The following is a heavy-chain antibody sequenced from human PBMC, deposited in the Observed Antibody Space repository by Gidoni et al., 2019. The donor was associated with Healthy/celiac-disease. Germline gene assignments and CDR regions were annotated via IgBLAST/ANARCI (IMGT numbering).Heavy chain of an antibody. V-gene: IGHV1-69*01. CDR2: IIPICGTA. J-gene: IGHJ4*02. CDR3: ARAPGYCGGDCYRDY. CDR1: GGTFSSYA. D-gene: IGHD2-21*02. Sequence: QVQLVQSGAAVKKPGSSVKVSCKASGGTFSSYAISWVRQAPGQGLEWMGGIIPICGTANDAKKFQGRVTITADESTSTAYMELSSLRSEDTAVYYCARAPGYCGGDCYRDYWGQGTLVTVSS.